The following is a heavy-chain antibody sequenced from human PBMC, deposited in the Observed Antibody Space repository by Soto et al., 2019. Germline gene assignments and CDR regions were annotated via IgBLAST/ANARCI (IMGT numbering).Heavy chain of an antibody. CDR2: INHSGST. CDR1: GWSFSGYY. V-gene: IGHV4-34*01. CDR3: ARVPDY. Sequence: SETLSLTCAFYGWSFSGYYWNWIRQPPGKGLEWIGEINHSGSTNYNPSLKSRVTISVDTSKNQFSLKLSSVTAADTAVYYCARVPDYWGQGTLVTVSS. J-gene: IGHJ4*02.